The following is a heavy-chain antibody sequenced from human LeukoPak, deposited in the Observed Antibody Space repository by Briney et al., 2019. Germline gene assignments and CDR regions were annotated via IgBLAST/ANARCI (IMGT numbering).Heavy chain of an antibody. CDR2: IFYSGST. D-gene: IGHD3-22*01. J-gene: IGHJ4*02. V-gene: IGHV4-59*08. CDR3: ARQSYDSSGYFLKPFDY. Sequence: SETLSLTCTVSGGSISDFYWSWIRQPPGKGLEWIGYIFYSGSTKYNPSLKSRVTISVDTFKNQFSLMLSSVTAADTAVYYRARQSYDSSGYFLKPFDYWGQGTLVTVSS. CDR1: GGSISDFY.